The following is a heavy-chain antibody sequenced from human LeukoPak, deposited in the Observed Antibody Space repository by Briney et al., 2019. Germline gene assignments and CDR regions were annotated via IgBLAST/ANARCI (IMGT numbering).Heavy chain of an antibody. CDR3: ARVRGDIVVVPAAMPVHFDY. CDR2: XXAYNGNT. CDR1: VYTXTIXX. D-gene: IGHD2-2*01. J-gene: IGHJ4*02. Sequence: GASVKVSCKSSVYTXTIXXXSXXXXXXGXGXXWXGXXXAYNGNTNYAKKLQGRVTMTTDTSTSTAYMELRSMRSDDTDVYYCARVRGDIVVVPAAMPVHFDYWGQGTLVTVSS. V-gene: IGHV1-18*01.